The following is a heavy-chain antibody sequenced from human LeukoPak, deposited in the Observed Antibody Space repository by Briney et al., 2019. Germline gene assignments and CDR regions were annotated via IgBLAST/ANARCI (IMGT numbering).Heavy chain of an antibody. J-gene: IGHJ5*02. CDR3: AKTRCGGDCYLNWFDP. D-gene: IGHD2-21*02. CDR2: ISGSGGST. CDR1: GFTFSSYA. Sequence: GGSLRLSCAASGFTFSSYAMNWVRQAPGKGLEWVSAISGSGGSTYYADSVKGRFTISRDNSKNTLYLQMNSLRAEDTAVYYCAKTRCGGDCYLNWFDPWGQGTLVTVSS. V-gene: IGHV3-23*01.